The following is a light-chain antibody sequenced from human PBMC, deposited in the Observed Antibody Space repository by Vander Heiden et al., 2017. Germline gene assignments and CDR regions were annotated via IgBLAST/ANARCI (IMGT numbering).Light chain of an antibody. CDR2: CNN. Sequence: QSVLTQTPSASVARGQRVTISCSGSSSNIGSNTVNWYQHLPGTAPKLLIYCNNQRPSGVPVRFSGSKSGTSASLAISGLQSEDEADYYCAAWDDSLSGPVVFGGGTKLTVL. CDR3: AAWDDSLSGPVV. V-gene: IGLV1-44*01. CDR1: SSNIGSNT. J-gene: IGLJ2*01.